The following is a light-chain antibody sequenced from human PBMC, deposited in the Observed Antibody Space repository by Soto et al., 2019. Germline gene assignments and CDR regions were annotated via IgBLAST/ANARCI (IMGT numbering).Light chain of an antibody. CDR1: QSVSSSY. J-gene: IGKJ2*01. CDR3: QQYGAQPYY. V-gene: IGKV3-20*01. CDR2: GTS. Sequence: EVVLTQSRGMLSLSPGERATLSCRASQSVSSSYLGWYQQRPGQAPRLLMYGTSRRATGIPDRFSGSGSGTDFTLTISRLEPEDFAVYYCQQYGAQPYYFGQGTKLEIK.